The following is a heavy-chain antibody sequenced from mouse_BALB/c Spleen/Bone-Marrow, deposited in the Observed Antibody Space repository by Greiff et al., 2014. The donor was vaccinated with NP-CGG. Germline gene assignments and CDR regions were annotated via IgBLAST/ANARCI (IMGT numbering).Heavy chain of an antibody. Sequence: EVNVVESGGDLVRPGGSLKLSCAASGFTFSSYGMSWVRQTPDKRLEWVATISSGGSYTYYPDSVKGRFTISRDNAKNTLYLQMSSLKSEDTAMYYCESKTSYDYEGSFDYWGQGPPLTVPS. D-gene: IGHD2-4*01. CDR2: ISSGGSYT. CDR3: ESKTSYDYEGSFDY. CDR1: GFTFSSYG. V-gene: IGHV5-6*01. J-gene: IGHJ2*01.